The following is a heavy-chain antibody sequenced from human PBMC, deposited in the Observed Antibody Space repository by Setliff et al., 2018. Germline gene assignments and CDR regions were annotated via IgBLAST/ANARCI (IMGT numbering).Heavy chain of an antibody. Sequence: AASVKVSCKASGYTFTSYYMHWVRQAPGQGLEWMGIINPSGGSTSYAQKFQGRVTMTRDTSTSTVYMELSSLRSEDTAVYYCARDKSPTGVLPQWYFDLWGRGTLVTVSS. CDR2: INPSGGST. D-gene: IGHD7-27*01. CDR1: GYTFTSYY. CDR3: ARDKSPTGVLPQWYFDL. J-gene: IGHJ2*01. V-gene: IGHV1-46*01.